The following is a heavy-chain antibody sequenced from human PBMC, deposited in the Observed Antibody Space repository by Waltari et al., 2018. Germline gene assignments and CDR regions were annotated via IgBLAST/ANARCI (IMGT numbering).Heavy chain of an antibody. D-gene: IGHD2-15*01. Sequence: EVQLVESGGGLIQPGGSLTLSCAASGFSVRNTYMAWVRQAPGKGLEVVSVINDGDGTHDRDSVKGRFTIARDNSKNTLNLQMNSLRVDDTAVYYCGLQIAPVPRAYFDYGGQGTLVTVSS. J-gene: IGHJ4*02. V-gene: IGHV3-53*01. CDR3: GLQIAPVPRAYFDY. CDR1: GFSVRNTY. CDR2: INDGDGT.